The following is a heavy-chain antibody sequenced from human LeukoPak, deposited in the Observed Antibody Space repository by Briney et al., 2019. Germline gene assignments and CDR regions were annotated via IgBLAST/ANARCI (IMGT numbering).Heavy chain of an antibody. Sequence: SETLSLTCIVSGGSISSGTYFWSWIRQPAGKGLEWIGRIYTTGSTNNNPSLKSRVAISLDMSKNQFSLKLSSVTAADTAVYYCARLSGFLVGATKIDYWGQGTLVTVSS. CDR1: GGSISSGTYF. CDR3: ARLSGFLVGATKIDY. V-gene: IGHV4-61*02. D-gene: IGHD1-26*01. J-gene: IGHJ4*02. CDR2: IYTTGST.